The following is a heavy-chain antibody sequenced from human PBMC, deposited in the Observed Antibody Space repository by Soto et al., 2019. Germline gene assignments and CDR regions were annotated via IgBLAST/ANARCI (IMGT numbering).Heavy chain of an antibody. Sequence: SVKVSCKASGGTFSSYAISWVRQAPGQGLEWMGGIIPIFGTANYAQKFQGRVTITAGESTSTAYMELSSLRSEDTAVYYCARSSYDSSGPPYYYYGMDVWGQGTTVTVSS. CDR1: GGTFSSYA. D-gene: IGHD3-22*01. V-gene: IGHV1-69*13. J-gene: IGHJ6*02. CDR2: IIPIFGTA. CDR3: ARSSYDSSGPPYYYYGMDV.